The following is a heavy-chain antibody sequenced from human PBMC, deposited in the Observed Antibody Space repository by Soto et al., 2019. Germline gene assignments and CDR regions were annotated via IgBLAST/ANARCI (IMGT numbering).Heavy chain of an antibody. CDR3: ARIKLVDFFFINVDVYNMDV. J-gene: IGHJ6*02. Sequence: EVQLVESGGGLVQPGGSLRLSCAASGFTLSNYAVNWVRQAPGKGLEWVSYISSDSRYIYHGDSVKGRFTTARDNARNSMYLQMNSLRDEDTAVYYCARIKLVDFFFINVDVYNMDVWGQGTPVTVSS. CDR2: ISSDSRYI. CDR1: GFTLSNYA. D-gene: IGHD2-15*01. V-gene: IGHV3-48*02.